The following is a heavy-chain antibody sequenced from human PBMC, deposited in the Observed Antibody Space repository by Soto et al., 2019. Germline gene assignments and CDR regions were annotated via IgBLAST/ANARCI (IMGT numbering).Heavy chain of an antibody. D-gene: IGHD3-22*01. CDR1: GGTFSSYA. J-gene: IGHJ4*02. Sequence: ASVKVSCKASGGTFSSYAISWVRQAPGQGLEWMGGIIPIFGTANYAQKFQGRVTITADESTSTAYMELSSLRSEDTAVYYCARTIVNAYYYDSSGYPFDYWGQGTLVTVSS. CDR3: ARTIVNAYYYDSSGYPFDY. V-gene: IGHV1-69*13. CDR2: IIPIFGTA.